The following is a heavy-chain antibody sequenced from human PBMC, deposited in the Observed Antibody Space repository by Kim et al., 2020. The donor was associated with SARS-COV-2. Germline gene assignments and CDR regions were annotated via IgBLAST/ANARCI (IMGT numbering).Heavy chain of an antibody. D-gene: IGHD3-9*01. CDR1: GFTVSSNY. Sequence: GGSLRLSCAASGFTVSSNYMSWVRQAPGKGLEWVSVIYSGRSTYYADSVKGRFTISRDNSKNTLYLQMNSLRAEDTAMYYCARAYDILTGYLDAFDIWGQGTMVTVSS. J-gene: IGHJ3*02. V-gene: IGHV3-66*01. CDR2: IYSGRST. CDR3: ARAYDILTGYLDAFDI.